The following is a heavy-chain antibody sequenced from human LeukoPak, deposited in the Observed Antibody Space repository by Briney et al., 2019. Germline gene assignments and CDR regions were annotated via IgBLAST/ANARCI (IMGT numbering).Heavy chain of an antibody. CDR3: ARDRLEWLLSPNDAFDI. J-gene: IGHJ3*02. CDR1: GYTFTGYY. V-gene: IGHV1-2*02. CDR2: INPNSGGT. Sequence: ASVKVSCKASGYTFTGYYMHWVRQAPGQGLEWMGWINPNSGGTNYAQKFQGRVTMTRDTSISTAYMELSRLRSDDTAVYYCARDRLEWLLSPNDAFDIWGQGTMVTVSS. D-gene: IGHD3-3*01.